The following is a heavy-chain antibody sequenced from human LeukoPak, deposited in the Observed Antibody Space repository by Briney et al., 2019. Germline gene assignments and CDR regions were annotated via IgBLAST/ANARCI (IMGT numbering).Heavy chain of an antibody. D-gene: IGHD6-13*01. J-gene: IGHJ4*02. CDR1: GGTFSSYA. Sequence: SVKVSCKASGGTFSSYAISWVRQAPGQGLEWMGGIIPIFGTANYAQKFQGRVTITADESTSTAYMELSSLTSDDTAVYYCARWRGYSSGWSGPFDDWGQGTLVTVSS. CDR3: ARWRGYSSGWSGPFDD. V-gene: IGHV1-69*01. CDR2: IIPIFGTA.